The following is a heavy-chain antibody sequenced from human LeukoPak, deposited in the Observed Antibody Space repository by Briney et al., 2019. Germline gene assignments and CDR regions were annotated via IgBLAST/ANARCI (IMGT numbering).Heavy chain of an antibody. D-gene: IGHD6-19*01. CDR2: IYYSGST. V-gene: IGHV4-39*01. Sequence: SETLSLTCTVSGGSISSSSYYWGWIRQPPGKGLEWIGSIYYSGSTYYNPSLKSRVTISVDTSKNQFSLKLSSVTAADTAVYYCARQGIAVAGFDYWGQGTLVTVSS. CDR3: ARQGIAVAGFDY. CDR1: GGSISSSSYY. J-gene: IGHJ4*02.